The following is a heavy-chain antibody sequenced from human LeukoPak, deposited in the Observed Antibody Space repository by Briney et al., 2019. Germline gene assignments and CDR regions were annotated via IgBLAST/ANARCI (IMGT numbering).Heavy chain of an antibody. CDR3: ARGSQWTNGVTDF. D-gene: IGHD6-19*01. CDR1: GFTFSDCN. CDR2: ITTTGTHT. V-gene: IGHV3-21*01. Sequence: GGSLRLSCAASGFTFSDCNMNWVRQAPGKGLEWVSSITTTGTHTYYADSVKGRFTISRDNAKNSLYLQMISLRAEDTAVYYCARGSQWTNGVTDFWGQGTLVTVSS. J-gene: IGHJ4*02.